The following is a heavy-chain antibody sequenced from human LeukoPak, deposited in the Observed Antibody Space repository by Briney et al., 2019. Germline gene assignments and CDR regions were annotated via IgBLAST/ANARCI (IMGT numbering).Heavy chain of an antibody. Sequence: VASVKVSCKASGYTFTGYYMHWVRQAPGQGLEWMGWINPNSGGTNYAQKFQGRVTMTRDTSISTVYMELSRLRSDDTAVYYCARESGTDAFDIWGQGTMVTVSS. D-gene: IGHD6-13*01. J-gene: IGHJ3*02. V-gene: IGHV1-2*02. CDR1: GYTFTGYY. CDR3: ARESGTDAFDI. CDR2: INPNSGGT.